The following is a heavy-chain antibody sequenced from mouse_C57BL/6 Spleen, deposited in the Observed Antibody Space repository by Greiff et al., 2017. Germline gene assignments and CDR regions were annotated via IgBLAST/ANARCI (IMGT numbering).Heavy chain of an antibody. CDR1: GFTFSSYA. V-gene: IGHV5-4*01. CDR3: ARDPDYYGSSYVDYFDY. Sequence: EVKLVESGGGLVKPGGSLKLSCAASGFTFSSYAMSWVRQTPEKRLEWVATISDGGSYTYYPDNVKGRFTISRDNAKNNLYLQMSHLKSEDTAMYYCARDPDYYGSSYVDYFDYWGQGTTLTVSS. J-gene: IGHJ2*01. D-gene: IGHD1-1*01. CDR2: ISDGGSYT.